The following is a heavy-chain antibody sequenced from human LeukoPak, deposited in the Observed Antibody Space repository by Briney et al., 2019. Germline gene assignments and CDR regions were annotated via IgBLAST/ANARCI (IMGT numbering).Heavy chain of an antibody. Sequence: GGSLRLSCAASGFTVSSNYMSWVRQAPGKGLEWVSVIYSGGSTYYADSVKGRFTISRDNSKNTLYLQMNSLRAEDTAVYYCARVKVGATTGYWYFDLWGRGTLVTVSS. CDR1: GFTVSSNY. D-gene: IGHD1-26*01. J-gene: IGHJ2*01. CDR2: IYSGGST. V-gene: IGHV3-53*01. CDR3: ARVKVGATTGYWYFDL.